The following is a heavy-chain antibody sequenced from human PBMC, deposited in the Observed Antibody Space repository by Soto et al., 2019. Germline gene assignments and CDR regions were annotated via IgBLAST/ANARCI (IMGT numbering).Heavy chain of an antibody. V-gene: IGHV3-53*01. Sequence: EVQLVESGGGLIQPGGSLRLSCAASGFTVSSNYMRWVRQAPGKGLEWVSGIYSGGSTYYAESVKGRFTISRDNPKNTLYLQMNSLRAEDTAVYYCARDRVTSGYPEYFQHWGQGTLVTVSS. CDR3: ARDRVTSGYPEYFQH. J-gene: IGHJ1*01. CDR2: IYSGGST. D-gene: IGHD3-22*01. CDR1: GFTVSSNY.